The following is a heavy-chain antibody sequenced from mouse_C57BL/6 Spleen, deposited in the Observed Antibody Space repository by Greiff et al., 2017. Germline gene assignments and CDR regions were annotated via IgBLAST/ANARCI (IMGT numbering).Heavy chain of an antibody. V-gene: IGHV1-50*01. CDR2: IDPSDSYT. CDR3: ARSGGSNYFDY. D-gene: IGHD3-2*02. Sequence: QVQLQQPGAELVKPGASVKLSCKASGYTFTSYWMQWVKQRPGQGLEWIGEIDPSDSYTNYNQKFKGKATLTVDTSSNTAYMQLSSLTSEDSAVYYCARSGGSNYFDYWGQGTTLTVSS. CDR1: GYTFTSYW. J-gene: IGHJ2*01.